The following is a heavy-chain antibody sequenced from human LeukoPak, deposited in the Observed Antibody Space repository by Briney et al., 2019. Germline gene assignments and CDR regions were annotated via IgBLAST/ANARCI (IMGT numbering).Heavy chain of an antibody. CDR2: IYPGDSDT. Sequence: AGESLKISCKGSGYSFSNYWIGWVRQMPGKGLEWMGIIYPGDSDTRYSPSFQGQVTISADKSISTAYLQWSSLKASDTAMYYCARLPATIFGVVIRPYYFDYWGQGTLVTVSS. V-gene: IGHV5-51*01. J-gene: IGHJ4*02. CDR1: GYSFSNYW. D-gene: IGHD3-3*01. CDR3: ARLPATIFGVVIRPYYFDY.